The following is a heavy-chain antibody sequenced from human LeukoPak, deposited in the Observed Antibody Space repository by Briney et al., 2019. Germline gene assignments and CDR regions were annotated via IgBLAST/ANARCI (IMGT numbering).Heavy chain of an antibody. CDR3: AREDDYGGNSNDY. D-gene: IGHD4-23*01. CDR2: IKQDGSEK. CDR1: GFTFSRSW. J-gene: IGHJ4*02. Sequence: GGSLRLSCAASGFTFSRSWMSWVCQAPGKGLEWVANIKQDGSEKYYVDSVKGRFTISRDNAKNSLYLQMNSLRAEDTAVYYCAREDDYGGNSNDYWGQGTLVTVSS. V-gene: IGHV3-7*01.